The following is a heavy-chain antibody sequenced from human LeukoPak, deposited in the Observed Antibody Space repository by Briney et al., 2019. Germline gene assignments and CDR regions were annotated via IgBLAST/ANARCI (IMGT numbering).Heavy chain of an antibody. Sequence: SETLSLTCAVYGGSFSGYYWSWIRQPPGKGLEWIGEINHSGSTSYNPSLKSRVTISVDTSKNQFSLKLSSVTAADTAVYYCAREGYYDSRFCWGQGTLVTVSS. J-gene: IGHJ4*02. CDR1: GGSFSGYY. CDR3: AREGYYDSRFC. V-gene: IGHV4-34*01. D-gene: IGHD3-22*01. CDR2: INHSGST.